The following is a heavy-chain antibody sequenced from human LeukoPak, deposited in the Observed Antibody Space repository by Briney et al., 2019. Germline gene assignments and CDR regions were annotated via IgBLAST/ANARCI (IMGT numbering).Heavy chain of an antibody. CDR2: ISAYNGNT. D-gene: IGHD4-17*01. CDR1: GYTFTSYG. V-gene: IGHV1-18*01. CDR3: ARDWYGDYTGYYYYYGMDV. Sequence: ASVKVSCKASGYTFTSYGISWVRQAPGQGLEWMGWISAYNGNTNYAQKLQGRVTMTTDTSTSTAYMELRSLRSDDTAVYYCARDWYGDYTGYYYYYGMDVWGQGTTVTVSS. J-gene: IGHJ6*02.